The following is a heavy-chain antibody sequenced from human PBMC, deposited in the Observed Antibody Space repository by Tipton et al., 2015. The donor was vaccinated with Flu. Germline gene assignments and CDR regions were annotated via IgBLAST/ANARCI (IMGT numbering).Heavy chain of an antibody. Sequence: GSLRLSCAASGFTFGDYWMHWVRQAPGKGLEWVSYINSFDNTIHYADSVKGRFTISTDNAKNSLYLQMDTVRVEDTAMYYCARESPPQSLGGYFDLWGRGTLVTASP. D-gene: IGHD3-16*01. J-gene: IGHJ2*01. V-gene: IGHV3-48*04. CDR3: ARESPPQSLGGYFDL. CDR2: INSFDNTI. CDR1: GFTFGDYW.